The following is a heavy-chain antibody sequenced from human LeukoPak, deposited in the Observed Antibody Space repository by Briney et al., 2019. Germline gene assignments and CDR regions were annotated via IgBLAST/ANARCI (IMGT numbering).Heavy chain of an antibody. J-gene: IGHJ4*02. CDR3: AREGYCSGGSCYSPLNYFDY. CDR1: GFTFSSYS. CDR2: ISSSSSYI. D-gene: IGHD2-15*01. V-gene: IGHV3-21*01. Sequence: GGSLRLSCAASGFTFSSYSMNWVRQAPGKGLEGVSSISSSSSYIYYADSVKGRFTISRDNAKNSLYLQMNSLRAEDTAVYYCAREGYCSGGSCYSPLNYFDYWGQGTLVTVSS.